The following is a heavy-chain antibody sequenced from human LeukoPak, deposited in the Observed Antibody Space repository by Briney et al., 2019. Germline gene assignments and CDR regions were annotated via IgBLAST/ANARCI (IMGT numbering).Heavy chain of an antibody. CDR1: GFSFLSYS. Sequence: GGSLTLSCAASGFSFLSYSMNWVRQAPGKGLEWVSYISSSGSTIYYADSVKGRFTISRDNAKNSLYLQMNSLRAEDTAVYYCARRYSGYGESNYFDYWGQGTLVTVSS. CDR3: ARRYSGYGESNYFDY. V-gene: IGHV3-48*04. CDR2: ISSSGSTI. D-gene: IGHD5-12*01. J-gene: IGHJ4*02.